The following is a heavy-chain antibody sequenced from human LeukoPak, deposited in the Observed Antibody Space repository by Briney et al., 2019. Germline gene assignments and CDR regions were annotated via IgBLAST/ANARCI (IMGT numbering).Heavy chain of an antibody. Sequence: ASVKVSCKASGYTFTGYYMHWVRQAPGQGLEWMGWVNPNSGNTNYAQKFQGRVTMTRDTSISTAYMDLSRLRSDDTAVYYCARGLDDYGNYYYYMDVWCKGTTVTVSS. CDR1: GYTFTGYY. D-gene: IGHD4-17*01. CDR2: VNPNSGNT. J-gene: IGHJ6*03. CDR3: ARGLDDYGNYYYYMDV. V-gene: IGHV1-2*02.